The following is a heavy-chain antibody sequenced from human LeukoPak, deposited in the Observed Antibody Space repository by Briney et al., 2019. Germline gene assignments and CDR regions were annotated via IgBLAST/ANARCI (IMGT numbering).Heavy chain of an antibody. V-gene: IGHV4-34*01. Sequence: SETLSLTCAVYSGSFSGYYWSWIRQPPGKGLEWIGEINHSGSTNYNPSLKSRVTISVDTSKNQFSLKLSSVTAADTAVYYCARDLGINAGWYGFDSWGLGILVTVSS. CDR1: SGSFSGYY. D-gene: IGHD6-19*01. CDR2: INHSGST. J-gene: IGHJ4*02. CDR3: ARDLGINAGWYGFDS.